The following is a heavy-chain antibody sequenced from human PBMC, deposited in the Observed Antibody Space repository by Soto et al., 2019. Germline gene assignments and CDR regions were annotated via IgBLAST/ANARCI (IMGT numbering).Heavy chain of an antibody. D-gene: IGHD2-2*01. Sequence: QVQLVESGGGVVQPGRSLRLSCAASGFTFSSYGMHWVRQAPGKGLEWVAVIWSDGNNKYYADSVKGRFTISRDNSKNTLYLQMNSLRAEDTALYFCSRGGDCSSTSWRYYYYYGMDVWGQGTTVTVSS. J-gene: IGHJ6*02. CDR3: SRGGDCSSTSWRYYYYYGMDV. CDR2: IWSDGNNK. CDR1: GFTFSSYG. V-gene: IGHV3-33*01.